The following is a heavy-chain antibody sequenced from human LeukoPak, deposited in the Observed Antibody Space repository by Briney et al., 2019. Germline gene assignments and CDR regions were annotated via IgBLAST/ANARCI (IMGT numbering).Heavy chain of an antibody. D-gene: IGHD4-17*01. Sequence: PGGSLRLSCAASGFTVSNNYMHWVRQAPGKGLEYVSAISSNGGSTYYANSVKGRFTISRDNSKNTLYLQMGSLRAEDMAVYYCARVGYGDYDYWGQGTLVTVSS. J-gene: IGHJ4*02. V-gene: IGHV3-64*01. CDR2: ISSNGGST. CDR1: GFTVSNNY. CDR3: ARVGYGDYDY.